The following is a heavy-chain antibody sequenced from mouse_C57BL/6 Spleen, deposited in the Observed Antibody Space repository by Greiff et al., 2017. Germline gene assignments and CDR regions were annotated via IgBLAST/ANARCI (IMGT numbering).Heavy chain of an antibody. J-gene: IGHJ4*01. Sequence: VHLVASGAELARPGASVKMSCKASGYTFTSYTMHWVKQRPGQGLEWIGYINPSSGFTKYNQKFKDKATLTADKSSSTAYMQLSSLTSEDSAVYYCARWLLHAMDYWGQGTSVTVSS. CDR3: ARWLLHAMDY. CDR2: INPSSGFT. D-gene: IGHD2-3*01. V-gene: IGHV1-4*01. CDR1: GYTFTSYT.